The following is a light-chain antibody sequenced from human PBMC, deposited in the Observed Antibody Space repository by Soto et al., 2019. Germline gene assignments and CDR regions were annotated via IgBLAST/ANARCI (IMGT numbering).Light chain of an antibody. V-gene: IGLV2-14*01. CDR2: EVS. Sequence: QSVLTQPASVSGSPGQSITISCTGTSSDVGSYNYVSWYQQHPGKAPKLMIYEVSDRPSGISSRFSGSKSGNTASLTISGLQTEDEADYYCSSYTSSSTRFGTGTKVTVL. J-gene: IGLJ1*01. CDR3: SSYTSSSTR. CDR1: SSDVGSYNY.